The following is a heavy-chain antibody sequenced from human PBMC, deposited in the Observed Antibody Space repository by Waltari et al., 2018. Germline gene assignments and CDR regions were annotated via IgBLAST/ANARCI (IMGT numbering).Heavy chain of an antibody. D-gene: IGHD3-10*01. CDR3: ARESLWFGELTH. Sequence: EVQLVESGGGLVQPGGSLRLSCAASGFTFSSESMHAVRQAPGKGLEGVSYISSSSSNIYYADSVKGRFTISRDNAKNSLYLQMNSLRAEDTAVYYCARESLWFGELTHWGQGTLVTVSS. J-gene: IGHJ4*02. CDR2: ISSSSSNI. CDR1: GFTFSSES. V-gene: IGHV3-48*01.